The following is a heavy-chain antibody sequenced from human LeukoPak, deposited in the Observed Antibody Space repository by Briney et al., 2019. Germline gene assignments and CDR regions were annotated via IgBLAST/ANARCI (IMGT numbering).Heavy chain of an antibody. J-gene: IGHJ5*02. CDR3: AKDAVSPVEDYFDP. CDR2: FYYTGLT. Sequence: SETLSLTCTVSGGSMRGYYWSWIRQTPAGRLEWIGYFYYTGLTRSSPSLESRATIAGDTSKNLFSLSLTPMTAAVTAIYFCAKDAVSPVEDYFDPWGRGMLVTVSS. V-gene: IGHV4-59*01. D-gene: IGHD4-11*01. CDR1: GGSMRGYY.